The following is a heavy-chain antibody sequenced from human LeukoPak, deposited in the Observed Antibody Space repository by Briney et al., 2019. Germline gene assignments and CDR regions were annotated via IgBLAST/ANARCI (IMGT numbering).Heavy chain of an antibody. J-gene: IGHJ5*02. CDR2: INHSGST. CDR1: GGSFSGYY. V-gene: IGHV4-34*01. Sequence: NPSETQSLTCAVYGGSFSGYYWSWIRQPPGKGLEWIGEINHSGSTNYNPSLKSRVTISVDTSKNQFSLKLSSVTAADTAVYYCARDSSGYCSSTSCYPHWFDPWGQGTLVTVSS. D-gene: IGHD2-2*01. CDR3: ARDSSGYCSSTSCYPHWFDP.